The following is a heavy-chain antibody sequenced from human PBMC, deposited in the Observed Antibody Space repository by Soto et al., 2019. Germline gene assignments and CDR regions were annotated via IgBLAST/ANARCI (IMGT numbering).Heavy chain of an antibody. V-gene: IGHV4-59*01. CDR2: IYYSGST. CDR1: GGSISYYY. D-gene: IGHD3-10*01. Sequence: QVQLQESGPGLVKPSETLSLTCTVSGGSISYYYWSWIRQPPGKGLEWIGYIYYSGSTNYNPSLKSRVTISVDTSKNQFSLKLSSVTAADTALYYCARDVRSGTNYSDYWGQGTLVTVSS. J-gene: IGHJ4*02. CDR3: ARDVRSGTNYSDY.